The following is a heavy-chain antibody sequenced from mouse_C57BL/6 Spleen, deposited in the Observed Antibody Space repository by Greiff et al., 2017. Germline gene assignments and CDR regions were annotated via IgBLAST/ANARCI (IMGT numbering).Heavy chain of an antibody. D-gene: IGHD2-10*02. J-gene: IGHJ4*01. V-gene: IGHV1-69*01. CDR3: ARGMYGKVYYAMDY. Sequence: QVQLKQPGAELVMPGASVKLSCKASGYTFTSYWMHWVKQRPGQGLEWIGEIDPSDSYTNYNQKFKGKSTLTVDKSSSTAYMQLSSLTSEDSAVYYYARGMYGKVYYAMDYWGQGTSVTVSS. CDR2: IDPSDSYT. CDR1: GYTFTSYW.